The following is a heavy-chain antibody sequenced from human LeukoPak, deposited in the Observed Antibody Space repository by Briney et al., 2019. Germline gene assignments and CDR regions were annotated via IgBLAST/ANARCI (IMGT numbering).Heavy chain of an antibody. CDR1: GGSISSGGYY. Sequence: SETLSLTCTVSGGSISSGGYYWSWIRQPPGKGLEWIGYIFHSGSTYYNPSLKSRVTISVHRPKNQFSLKLSSVTAADTAVYYCARAIFGERNYYYYYMDVWGKGTTVTVSS. J-gene: IGHJ6*03. CDR2: IFHSGST. V-gene: IGHV4-30-2*01. D-gene: IGHD3-3*01. CDR3: ARAIFGERNYYYYYMDV.